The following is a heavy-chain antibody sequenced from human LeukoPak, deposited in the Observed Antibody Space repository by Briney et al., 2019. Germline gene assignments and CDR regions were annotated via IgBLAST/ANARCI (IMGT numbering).Heavy chain of an antibody. CDR2: INQHGGDK. CDR3: ASVPLRRDAFDI. Sequence: GGSLRLSCAASGFTFNTYWMSWVRQAPGKGLEWVANINQHGGDKNYLDSVKGRFTISRDNAQNSLYLQMNSLRAEDTAVYYCASVPLRRDAFDIWGQGTMVTVCS. V-gene: IGHV3-7*01. CDR1: GFTFNTYW. J-gene: IGHJ3*02.